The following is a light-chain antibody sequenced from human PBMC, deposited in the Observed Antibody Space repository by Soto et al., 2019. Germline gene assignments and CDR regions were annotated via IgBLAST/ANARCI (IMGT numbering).Light chain of an antibody. CDR2: GNN. V-gene: IGLV1-40*01. CDR3: QSYDSTLSDRYV. Sequence: GSSSNIGAGYDVHWYQQRPGTAPKLLIFGNNNRPSGVPDRFSGSKSGTSASLAITGLQAEDEGDYYCQSYDSTLSDRYVFGTGTKVTVL. J-gene: IGLJ1*01. CDR1: SSNIGAGYD.